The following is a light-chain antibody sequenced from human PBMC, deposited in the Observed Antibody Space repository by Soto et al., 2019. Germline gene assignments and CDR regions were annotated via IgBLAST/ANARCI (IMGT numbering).Light chain of an antibody. CDR2: DVT. CDR1: SSDVGGYNY. V-gene: IGLV2-14*03. J-gene: IGLJ1*01. CDR3: TSFTSGSTPYV. Sequence: QSVLTQPASVSGSPGQSITISCAGTSSDVGGYNYVSWYQQLPGKAPQLVIYDVTHRPSGVSDRFSGSRSGNTASLTISGLQAEGEADYYCTSFTSGSTPYVLGTGTKVTVL.